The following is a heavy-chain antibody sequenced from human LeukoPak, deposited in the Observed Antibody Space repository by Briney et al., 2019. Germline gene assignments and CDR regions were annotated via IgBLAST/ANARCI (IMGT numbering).Heavy chain of an antibody. J-gene: IGHJ5*02. CDR2: IIPILGIA. CDR1: GGTFSSYT. V-gene: IGHV1-69*10. CDR3: ARQATSIVGATTNWFDP. Sequence: SVKVSCKASGGTFSSYTISWVRQAPGQGLEWMGGIIPILGIANYAQKFQGRVTITADKSTSTAYMELSSLRSEDTAVYYCARQATSIVGATTNWFDPWGQGTLVTVSS. D-gene: IGHD1-26*01.